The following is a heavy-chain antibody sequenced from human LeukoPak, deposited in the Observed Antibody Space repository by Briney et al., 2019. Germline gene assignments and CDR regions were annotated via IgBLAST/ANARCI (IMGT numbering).Heavy chain of an antibody. V-gene: IGHV3-23*01. CDR1: GFRFSSYA. CDR2: ISGSGGST. D-gene: IGHD3-22*01. J-gene: IGHJ4*02. CDR3: AKASMIVVVAPFDY. Sequence: GGSLRLSCAASGFRFSSYAMSWVRQDPGKGLEWVSAISGSGGSTYYADSVKGRFTISRDNSKNTLYLQMNSLRAEDTAVYYCAKASMIVVVAPFDYWGQGTLVTVSS.